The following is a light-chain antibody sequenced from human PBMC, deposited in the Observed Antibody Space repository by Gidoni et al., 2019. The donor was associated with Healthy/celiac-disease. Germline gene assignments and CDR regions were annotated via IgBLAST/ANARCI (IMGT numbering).Light chain of an antibody. J-gene: IGKJ4*01. CDR1: QSVSSN. CDR2: GAS. V-gene: IGKV3-15*01. CDR3: QQYNNLPLT. Sequence: EIVMTQSPAPRSVSPGERATLSCRASQSVSSNLAWYQQNPGQSPRLLIYGASTRATGIPARFSGIGSWTDFTLTISSLHSEDFAFDYFQQYNNLPLTFGGGTKVEIK.